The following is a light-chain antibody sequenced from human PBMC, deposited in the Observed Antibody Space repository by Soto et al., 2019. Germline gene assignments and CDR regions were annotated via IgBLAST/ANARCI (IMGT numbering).Light chain of an antibody. V-gene: IGKV1D-16*01. CDR2: AAS. CDR1: QGITNR. CDR3: QQYNDYSTWT. J-gene: IGKJ1*01. Sequence: DIQMTESASSVSASVGARVTITCRASQGITNRLAWYQQKPGKAPKLLXYAASNLQSGVSSRFIGRGSGKELTLTISSLQTDDFANYYCQQYNDYSTWTFGQGTKVDIK.